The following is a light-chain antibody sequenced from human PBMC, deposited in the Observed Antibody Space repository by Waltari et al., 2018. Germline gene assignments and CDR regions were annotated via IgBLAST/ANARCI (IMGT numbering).Light chain of an antibody. Sequence: EILLTQSPGTLSLSPGERATLSCRASQSVTRALAWYQQKPGQAHRLLIYGASNRATGIPDRFSGSGSGTDFSLTISRLEPEDFAVYYCQHYVRLPATFGQGTKVEIK. CDR1: QSVTRAL. CDR2: GAS. J-gene: IGKJ1*01. CDR3: QHYVRLPAT. V-gene: IGKV3-20*01.